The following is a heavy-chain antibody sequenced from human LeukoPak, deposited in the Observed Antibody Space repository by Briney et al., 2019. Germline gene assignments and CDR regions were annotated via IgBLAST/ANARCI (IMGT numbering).Heavy chain of an antibody. D-gene: IGHD3-22*01. Sequence: ASVKVSCKASGYTFIDYYMHRVRQAPGQGLEWMGIINPRGGSTIYAQDFQGRVTLTRDTSTSTVYMELSSLRSEDTAVYYCARRYYDNSGHSYGYYFDYWGQGTLVTVSS. CDR1: GYTFIDYY. V-gene: IGHV1-46*01. CDR2: INPRGGST. CDR3: ARRYYDNSGHSYGYYFDY. J-gene: IGHJ4*02.